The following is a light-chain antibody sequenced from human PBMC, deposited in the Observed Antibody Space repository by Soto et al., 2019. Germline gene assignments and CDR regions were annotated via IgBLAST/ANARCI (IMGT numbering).Light chain of an antibody. Sequence: EIVMTQSPATLSVSPGERATLSCRASQSVSYNLAWYQLKPGQAPRLLIYGASTRATGIPARFSGSGSGTEFTLTISSLQSEDFAVYYCQQYNNWWTFGQGTKVEIK. CDR3: QQYNNWWT. J-gene: IGKJ1*01. CDR1: QSVSYN. V-gene: IGKV3-15*01. CDR2: GAS.